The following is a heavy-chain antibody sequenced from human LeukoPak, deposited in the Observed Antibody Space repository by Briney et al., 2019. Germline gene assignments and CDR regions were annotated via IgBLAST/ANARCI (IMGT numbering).Heavy chain of an antibody. CDR3: ARVGGLRGSVKLIYYYYMDV. J-gene: IGHJ6*03. CDR1: GYTFTSYG. Sequence: ASVKVSCKASGYTFTSYGISWVRRAPGQGLEWMGWISAYNGNTNYAQKLQGRVTMTTDTSTSTAYMELRSLRSDDTAVYYCARVGGLRGSVKLIYYYYMDVWGKGTTVTVSS. D-gene: IGHD1-26*01. CDR2: ISAYNGNT. V-gene: IGHV1-18*01.